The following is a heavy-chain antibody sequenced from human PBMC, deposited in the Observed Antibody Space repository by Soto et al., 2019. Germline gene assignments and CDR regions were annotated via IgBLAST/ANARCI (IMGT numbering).Heavy chain of an antibody. CDR3: ATEHYDFWSGYYVRNWFDP. J-gene: IGHJ5*02. CDR1: GYTLTELS. D-gene: IGHD3-3*01. Sequence: ASVKVSCKVSGYTLTELSMHWVRQAPGKGLEWMGGFDPEDGETIYAQKFQGRVTMTEDTSTDTAYMELSSLRSEDTAVYYCATEHYDFWSGYYVRNWFDPWGQGTLVTSPQ. V-gene: IGHV1-24*01. CDR2: FDPEDGET.